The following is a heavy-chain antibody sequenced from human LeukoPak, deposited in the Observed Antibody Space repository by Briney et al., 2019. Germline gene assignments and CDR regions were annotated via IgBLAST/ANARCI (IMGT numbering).Heavy chain of an antibody. CDR1: GYTFTGYY. V-gene: IGHV1-2*02. Sequence: SVKVSCKASGYTFTGYYMHWVRQAPGQALEWMGWINPNSGGTNYAQKFQGRVTMTSDTSITTAYMELSRLRSDDTAVYYCARDPFALGIVIVPYWGQGTLVTVSS. CDR2: INPNSGGT. J-gene: IGHJ4*02. D-gene: IGHD2/OR15-2a*01. CDR3: ARDPFALGIVIVPY.